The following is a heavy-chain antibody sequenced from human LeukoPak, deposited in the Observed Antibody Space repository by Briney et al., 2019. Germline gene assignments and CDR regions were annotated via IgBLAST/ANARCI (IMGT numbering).Heavy chain of an antibody. V-gene: IGHV5-51*01. CDR3: VRLNSGGFDY. Sequence: GESLKISSKGSGYSFTSYWVGWVRQMPGKGLEWMGAIYPGDSDSRYSPSFQGQVTISADKSISTAYLQWSSLKASDTAMYYCVRLNSGGFDYWGQGKLVTVSS. CDR2: IYPGDSDS. J-gene: IGHJ4*02. D-gene: IGHD3-10*01. CDR1: GYSFTSYW.